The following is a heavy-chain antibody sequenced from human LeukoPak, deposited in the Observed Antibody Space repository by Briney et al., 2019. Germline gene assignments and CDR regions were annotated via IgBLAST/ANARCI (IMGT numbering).Heavy chain of an antibody. Sequence: ASVKVSFKASGGTFSSYVISWVRQAPGQGLEWMGRIIPILGIANYAQRFQGRVAITADKSTTTAYMELSSLRSEDTAVYYCASLGLGYCSGGRCPGYFDLWGRGTLVTVSS. D-gene: IGHD2-15*01. CDR3: ASLGLGYCSGGRCPGYFDL. V-gene: IGHV1-69*04. J-gene: IGHJ2*01. CDR2: IIPILGIA. CDR1: GGTFSSYV.